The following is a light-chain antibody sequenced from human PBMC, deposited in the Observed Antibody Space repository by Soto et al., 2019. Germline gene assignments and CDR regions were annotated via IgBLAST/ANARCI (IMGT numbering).Light chain of an antibody. CDR3: MRSLQTPRT. Sequence: EIVMTQSPLSLPVTPGEPASLSCKARQSLLHRNGDAYLDWYLQKTGQSPQLLIYMGSSRASGGPGRFSGSGSGTDFTLEISTVEDEDVGVYYCMRSLQTPRTFGQGTKLEIK. CDR1: QSLLHRNGDAY. J-gene: IGKJ2*01. CDR2: MGS. V-gene: IGKV2-28*01.